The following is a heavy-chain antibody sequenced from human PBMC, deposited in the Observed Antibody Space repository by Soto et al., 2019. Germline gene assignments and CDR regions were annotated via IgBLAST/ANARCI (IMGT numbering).Heavy chain of an antibody. J-gene: IGHJ6*03. Sequence: GSLRLSCAASGFTFSDYYMSWIRQAPGKGLEWVSYISSSGSTIYYADSVKGRFTISRDNAKNSLYLQMNSLRAEDTAVYYCAREAYDILTGYFWGYYYYMDVWGKGTTVTVSS. V-gene: IGHV3-11*01. D-gene: IGHD3-9*01. CDR3: AREAYDILTGYFWGYYYYMDV. CDR2: ISSSGSTI. CDR1: GFTFSDYY.